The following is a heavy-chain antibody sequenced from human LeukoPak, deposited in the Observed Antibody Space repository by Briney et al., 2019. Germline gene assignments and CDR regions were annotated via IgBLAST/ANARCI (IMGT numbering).Heavy chain of an antibody. V-gene: IGHV4-39*07. CDR2: IYYSGST. CDR3: ASIPPRFGPYDAFDI. J-gene: IGHJ3*02. Sequence: SETLSLTCTVSGVSISSSSYYWGWIRQPPGKGLEWIGSIYYSGSTNYNPSLKSRVTISVDTSKNQFSLKLSSVTAADTAVYYCASIPPRFGPYDAFDIWGQGTMVTVSS. D-gene: IGHD3-16*01. CDR1: GVSISSSSYY.